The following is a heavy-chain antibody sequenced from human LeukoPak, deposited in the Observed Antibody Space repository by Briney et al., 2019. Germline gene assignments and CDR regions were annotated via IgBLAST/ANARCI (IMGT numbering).Heavy chain of an antibody. V-gene: IGHV3-23*01. J-gene: IGHJ4*02. CDR1: RFTYVSYA. CDR2: IGGSGATT. Sequence: TGGSLRLSCEASRFTYVSYAMTWVRQAPGKGLEWVSSIGGSGATTYYADSVKGRFTVSADNSKNALYLQMNSLRAEDTAVYYCAFIPVGGLVISNSDYWGQGTQVTVSS. CDR3: AFIPVGGLVISNSDY. D-gene: IGHD3/OR15-3a*01.